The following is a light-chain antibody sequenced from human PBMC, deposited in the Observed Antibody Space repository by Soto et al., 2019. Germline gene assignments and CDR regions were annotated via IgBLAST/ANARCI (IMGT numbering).Light chain of an antibody. CDR3: MQGTHWPPT. CDR1: QSLLHSDGKTY. Sequence: ILMTQTPLSLSIIPGQTASISCKSSQSLLHSDGKTYFYWYVQKAGQAPQPLIYEVSNRFSGVPERFSGSGSGTDFTLKISRVEAEDVGVYYCMQGTHWPPTFGQGTKVDIK. CDR2: EVS. J-gene: IGKJ1*01. V-gene: IGKV2-29*03.